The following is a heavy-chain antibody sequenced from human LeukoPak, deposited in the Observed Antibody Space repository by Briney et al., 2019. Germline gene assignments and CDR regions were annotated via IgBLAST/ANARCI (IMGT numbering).Heavy chain of an antibody. CDR2: ISWNSGRI. J-gene: IGHJ4*02. CDR3: AKGGYDSSGYNPFPYYFDY. Sequence: GGSLRLSCAASGFTFYDYGMHWVRQAPGKGLEWVSGISWNSGRIVYADSVKGRFTISRDNEKNSVYLKMNSQREEDTALYYCAKGGYDSSGYNPFPYYFDYWGQGTLVTVSS. CDR1: GFTFYDYG. D-gene: IGHD3-22*01. V-gene: IGHV3-9*01.